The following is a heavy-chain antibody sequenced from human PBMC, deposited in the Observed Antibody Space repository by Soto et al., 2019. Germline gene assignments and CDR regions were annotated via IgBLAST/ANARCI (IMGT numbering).Heavy chain of an antibody. Sequence: QLQLQESGPGLVKPSETLSLTCSVSGGSISSSSYYWGWIRQPPGKGLEWIGSIYYSGSIYYNPSLKSRVTRSVDTSNNQFSLKLSSVTAAETAVYYCARQSSGWYNWFDPWGQGTLVTVSS. CDR3: ARQSSGWYNWFDP. J-gene: IGHJ5*02. CDR1: GGSISSSSYY. D-gene: IGHD6-19*01. V-gene: IGHV4-39*01. CDR2: IYYSGSI.